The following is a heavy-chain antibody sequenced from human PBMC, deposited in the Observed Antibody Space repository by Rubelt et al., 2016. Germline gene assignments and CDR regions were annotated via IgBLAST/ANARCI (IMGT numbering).Heavy chain of an antibody. D-gene: IGHD6-6*01. CDR2: IYPGDSDT. J-gene: IGHJ3*02. Sequence: EVQLVQSGAEVKKPGESLKISCKGSGYSFTSYWIGWVRQMPGKGLEWMGIIYPGDSDTRYSPAVQGRVTISTDKSISTAYLQWSSLKASDTAMYYCASLGSSSHDAFDIWGQGTMVTVSS. V-gene: IGHV5-51*01. CDR3: ASLGSSSHDAFDI. CDR1: GYSFTSYW.